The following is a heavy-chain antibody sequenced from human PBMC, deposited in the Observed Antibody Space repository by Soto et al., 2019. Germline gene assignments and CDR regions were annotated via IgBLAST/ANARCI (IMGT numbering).Heavy chain of an antibody. CDR2: INGVTGRT. J-gene: IGHJ4*02. V-gene: IGHV1-18*01. D-gene: IGHD4-17*01. CDR1: GYSFTSHG. CDR3: ATWAGQARDFGGPFDY. Sequence: QIRLVQSGVAVKNPGASVKVPCQGSGYSFTSHGVSWVRQAPGQGLEWMGWINGVTGRTTYARRFQGRVALTTDKSPNTAYMELTRLRSDDAAVYYCATWAGQARDFGGPFDYWGQGTLVTVSS.